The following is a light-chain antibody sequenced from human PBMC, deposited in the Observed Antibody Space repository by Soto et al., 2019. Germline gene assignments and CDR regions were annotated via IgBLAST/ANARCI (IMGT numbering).Light chain of an antibody. J-gene: IGKJ1*01. CDR1: QSVSSY. CDR3: QQRRYGPVT. Sequence: EIVLTQSPAILSMSPGERATLSCRASQSVSSYFAWYQQKPGQAPRLLIYDASNRATGVPARFSGSGSGTALTLTISSLEPGDFAVEYCQQRRYGPVTFGQGTKVEIK. CDR2: DAS. V-gene: IGKV3-11*01.